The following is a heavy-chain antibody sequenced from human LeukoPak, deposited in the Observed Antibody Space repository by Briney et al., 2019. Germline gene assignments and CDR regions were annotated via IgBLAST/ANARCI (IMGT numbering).Heavy chain of an antibody. CDR2: IYYSGST. V-gene: IGHV4-59*11. CDR1: GGSIRSHY. Sequence: SETLSLTCTVSGGSIRSHYWSWIRQPPGKGLEWIGYIYYSGSTNYNPSLKSRVTISVDTSKNQFSLKLSSVTAADTAVYYCASDRGDYDSSGYYDYCDYWGQGALVTVSS. CDR3: ASDRGDYDSSGYYDYCDY. D-gene: IGHD3-22*01. J-gene: IGHJ4*02.